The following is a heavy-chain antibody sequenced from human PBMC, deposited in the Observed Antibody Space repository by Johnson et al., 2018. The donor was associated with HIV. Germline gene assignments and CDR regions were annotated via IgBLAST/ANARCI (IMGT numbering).Heavy chain of an antibody. CDR2: ISSSGSTI. D-gene: IGHD3-22*01. J-gene: IGHJ3*02. CDR3: ARDHIRGYDSPNDAFDI. V-gene: IGHV3-11*04. Sequence: QVQLVESGGGLVKPGGSLRLSCAASGFTFRDYYMNWIRQAPGKGLEWVSYISSSGSTIYYADSVKGRFTISRDNAKNSLYLQMNILRAEDTAVYHCARDHIRGYDSPNDAFDIWGQGTMVTVSS. CDR1: GFTFRDYY.